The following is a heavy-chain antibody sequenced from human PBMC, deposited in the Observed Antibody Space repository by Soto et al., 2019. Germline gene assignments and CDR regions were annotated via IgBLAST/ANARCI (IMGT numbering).Heavy chain of an antibody. V-gene: IGHV3-74*01. Sequence: GGSLRLSCAASGFTFSNYWMHWVRQAPGKGLVWVSRINDDGSSKNCADSVKGRFTISRDNAKNTLYLQMNSLRAEDTAVYYSARGPSYNYLSRTYHYYGMDVWGQGTTVTVSS. CDR2: INDDGSSK. J-gene: IGHJ6*02. CDR3: ARGPSYNYLSRTYHYYGMDV. CDR1: GFTFSNYW. D-gene: IGHD3-10*01.